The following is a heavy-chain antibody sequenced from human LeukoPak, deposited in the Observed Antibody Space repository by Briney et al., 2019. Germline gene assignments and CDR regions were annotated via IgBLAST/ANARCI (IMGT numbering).Heavy chain of an antibody. CDR2: INPNSGGT. CDR3: ARSRGATDAFDI. V-gene: IGHV1-2*02. Sequence: SVQVSCKASGYTFTGYYMHWVRPAPGQGLAWIGWINPNSGGTNYAQKFQGRVTRTRDTSISTAYMELSRLGSDDTAVYYCARSRGATDAFDIWGQGTMVTVSS. J-gene: IGHJ3*02. D-gene: IGHD1-26*01. CDR1: GYTFTGYY.